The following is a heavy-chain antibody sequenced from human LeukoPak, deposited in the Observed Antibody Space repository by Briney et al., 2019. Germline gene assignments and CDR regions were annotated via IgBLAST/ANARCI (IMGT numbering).Heavy chain of an antibody. D-gene: IGHD3-22*01. CDR3: ERGAHYYDSSGYVY. V-gene: IGHV3-11*01. J-gene: IGHJ4*02. Sequence: GTLTLSCAVSGFTISGDYWIWIRHAPGNGLGLVSYVNSSGSSIYYADSSKGRFTISRDNAKNSLYLKMNSIRAEDTAVYYCERGAHYYDSSGYVYWGQGTLVTVSS. CDR2: VNSSGSSI. CDR1: GFTISGDY.